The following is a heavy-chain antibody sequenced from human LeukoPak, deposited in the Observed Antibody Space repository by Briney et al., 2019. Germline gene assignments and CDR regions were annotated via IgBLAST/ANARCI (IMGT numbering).Heavy chain of an antibody. CDR2: IYSGGST. CDR3: ARHVRGRYYYYYGMDV. CDR1: GFTVSSNY. V-gene: IGHV3-53*01. Sequence: GGSLRLSCAASGFTVSSNYMSWVRQAPGKGLEWVSVIYSGGSTYYADSVKGRFTISRDNSKNTLYLQMNSLRAEDTAVYYCARHVRGRYYYYYGMDVWGQGTTVTVSS. J-gene: IGHJ6*02.